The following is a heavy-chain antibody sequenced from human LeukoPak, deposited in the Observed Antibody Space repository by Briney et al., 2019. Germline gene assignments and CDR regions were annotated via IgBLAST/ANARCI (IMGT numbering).Heavy chain of an antibody. D-gene: IGHD2-2*01. CDR2: IKQDGSEK. J-gene: IGHJ4*02. V-gene: IGHV3-7*01. CDR3: AKPSVGYCSNTTCPGYFAY. CDR1: GFTFSTYW. Sequence: GGSLRLSCAASGFTFSTYWMSWVRQAPGKGLEWVANIKQDGSEKYYVDSVKGRFTISRDNSKNTLYLQMNSLRTEDTAVYYCAKPSVGYCSNTTCPGYFAYWGQGTLVTVSS.